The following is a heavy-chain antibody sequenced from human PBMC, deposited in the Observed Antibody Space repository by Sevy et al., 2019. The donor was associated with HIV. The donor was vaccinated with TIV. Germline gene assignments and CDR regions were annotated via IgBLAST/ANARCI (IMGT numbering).Heavy chain of an antibody. J-gene: IGHJ4*02. CDR3: TTHNPDLAVAGLFDY. D-gene: IGHD6-19*01. CDR2: IKSKTDGGTT. V-gene: IGHV3-15*07. CDR1: GFTFSNAW. Sequence: GGSLRLSCAASGFTFSNAWMNWVRQAPGKGLEWVGRIKSKTDGGTTDYAAPVKGRFTISRDDSKNTPYLQMNSLKTEDTAVYYCTTHNPDLAVAGLFDYWGQGTLVTVSS.